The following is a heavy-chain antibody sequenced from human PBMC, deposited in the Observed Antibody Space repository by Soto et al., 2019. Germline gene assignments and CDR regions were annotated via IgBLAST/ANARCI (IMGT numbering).Heavy chain of an antibody. Sequence: QVQLVQSGAEVKKPGSSVKVSCKASGGTFSSYTISWVRQAPGQGLEWMGRIIPILGIANYAQKFQGRVTMNAAKYTSTAQMEVGSLGSEDTAVYDCARSFYSSGYYLALDYWGQGTLVTVSS. V-gene: IGHV1-69*02. CDR3: ARSFYSSGYYLALDY. CDR2: IIPILGIA. CDR1: GGTFSSYT. D-gene: IGHD3-22*01. J-gene: IGHJ4*02.